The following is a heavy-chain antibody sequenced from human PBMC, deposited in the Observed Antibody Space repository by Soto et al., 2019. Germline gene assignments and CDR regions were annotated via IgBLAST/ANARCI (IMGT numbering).Heavy chain of an antibody. J-gene: IGHJ3*02. CDR2: ISSSSSYI. Sequence: GSLRLSCAASGFTFSSYSMNWVRQAPGKGLEWVSSISSSSSYIYYADSVKGRFTISRDNAKNSLYLQMNSLRAEDTAVYYCARLAAGTRAFDIWGQGTMVTVSS. CDR1: GFTFSSYS. CDR3: ARLAAGTRAFDI. V-gene: IGHV3-21*01. D-gene: IGHD6-13*01.